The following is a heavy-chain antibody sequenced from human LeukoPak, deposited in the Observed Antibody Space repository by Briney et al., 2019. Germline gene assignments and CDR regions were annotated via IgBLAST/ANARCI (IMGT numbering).Heavy chain of an antibody. CDR2: ISNDGSNK. J-gene: IGHJ4*02. CDR3: AKDLAEVGWALDY. CDR1: GFTFSSYG. V-gene: IGHV3-30*18. Sequence: SGGSLRLSCAASGFTFSSYGMHWVRQAPGKGLEWVAVISNDGSNKYYPDSVKGRFTISRDNSKNMLYLQMNSLRSEDTAVYYCAKDLAEVGWALDYWGQGTLVTVSS. D-gene: IGHD1-26*01.